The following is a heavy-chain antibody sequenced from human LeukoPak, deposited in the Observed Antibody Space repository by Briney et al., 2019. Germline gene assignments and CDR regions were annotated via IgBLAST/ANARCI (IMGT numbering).Heavy chain of an antibody. CDR3: ARGGYYDSSGYYRAFDI. CDR2: INPNSGGT. J-gene: IGHJ3*02. V-gene: IGHV1-2*02. CDR1: GYTFTGYY. D-gene: IGHD3-22*01. Sequence: GASVKVSFKASGYTFTGYYMHWVRQAPGQGLEWMGWINPNSGGTNYAQKFQGRVTMTRDTSISTAYMELSRLRSDDTAVYYCARGGYYDSSGYYRAFDIWGQGTMVTVSS.